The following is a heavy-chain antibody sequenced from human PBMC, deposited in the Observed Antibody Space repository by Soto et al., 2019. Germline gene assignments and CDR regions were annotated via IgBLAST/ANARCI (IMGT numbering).Heavy chain of an antibody. CDR1: GDSVSSNSAA. CDR2: TYYRSRWYN. J-gene: IGHJ6*03. D-gene: IGHD1-7*01. V-gene: IGHV6-1*01. CDR3: AGITSLQWYYMDV. Sequence: QTLSLTCAISGDSVSSNSAAWNWIRQSPSRGLEWLGRTYYRSRWYNDYAVSVKSRITVNPDTSKNQFSLHLNSVTPEDTAVYYCAGITSLQWYYMDVWDKGTTVTVSS.